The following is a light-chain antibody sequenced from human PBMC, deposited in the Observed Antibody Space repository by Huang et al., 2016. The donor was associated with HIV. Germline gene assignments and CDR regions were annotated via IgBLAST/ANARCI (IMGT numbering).Light chain of an antibody. J-gene: IGKJ1*01. CDR3: QHYNYWPSPT. V-gene: IGKV3-15*01. Sequence: EIVLTQSPATLSVSPGESATLSCRASQSVSSNLARYRQRPGQAPRLLLYDASTRSTGIPARFSGSGSGTEYTLTISSLQSEDFVVYYCQHYNYWPSPTFGQGTKVEIK. CDR2: DAS. CDR1: QSVSSN.